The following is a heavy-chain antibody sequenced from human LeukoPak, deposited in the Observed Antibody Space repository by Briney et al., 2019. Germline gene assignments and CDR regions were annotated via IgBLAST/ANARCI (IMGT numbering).Heavy chain of an antibody. V-gene: IGHV3-48*04. J-gene: IGHJ4*02. D-gene: IGHD1-1*01. CDR2: IVGSSSTK. CDR3: ATDSPETAAFDY. CDR1: GLSFSTYS. Sequence: GRSLRLSCAASGLSFSTYSMTWVRQPPGKGLEWVSYIVGSSSTKYYADSVKGRFTISRDNAKNSLYPQMDSLRAEDTAVYYCATDSPETAAFDYWGQGTLVTVSS.